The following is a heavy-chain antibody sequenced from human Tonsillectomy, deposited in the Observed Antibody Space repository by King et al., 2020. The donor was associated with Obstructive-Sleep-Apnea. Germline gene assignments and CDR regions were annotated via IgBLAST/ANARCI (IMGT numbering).Heavy chain of an antibody. Sequence: QLVQSGGGVVQPGRSLRLSCAASGFTFSSYAMHWVRQAPGKGLEWVAVISYDGGNKYYADSVKGRFTISRDNSKNTLCLQMNSLRAEDTAVYYCARVYVSTSSGGHPDYWGQGTLVTVSS. CDR3: ARVYVSTSSGGHPDY. J-gene: IGHJ4*02. D-gene: IGHD6-6*01. CDR2: ISYDGGNK. CDR1: GFTFSSYA. V-gene: IGHV3-30*04.